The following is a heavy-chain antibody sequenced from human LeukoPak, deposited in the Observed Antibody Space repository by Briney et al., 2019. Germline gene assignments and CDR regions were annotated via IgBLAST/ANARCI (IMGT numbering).Heavy chain of an antibody. V-gene: IGHV4-34*01. CDR2: INHSGST. CDR3: ASLRSPRTNYYDSSGPQPYFDY. CDR1: GGSFSGYY. J-gene: IGHJ4*02. D-gene: IGHD3-22*01. Sequence: PSETLSLTCAVYGGSFSGYYWSWIRQPPGKGLEWIGEINHSGSTNYNPSLKSRVTISVDTSKNQFSLKLSSVTAADTAVYYRASLRSPRTNYYDSSGPQPYFDYWGQGTLVTVSS.